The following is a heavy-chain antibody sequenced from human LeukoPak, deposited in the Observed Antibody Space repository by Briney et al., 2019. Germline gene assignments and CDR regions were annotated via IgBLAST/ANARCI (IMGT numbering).Heavy chain of an antibody. CDR2: ISSSGSTI. J-gene: IGHJ4*02. Sequence: PGGSLRLSCAASGFTFSDYYMSWIRQAPGKGLEWVSYISSSGSTIYYADSVKGRFTISRDNAKNSLYLQMNSLRAEDTAVYYCARVYYDSSGYYPFDYWGQGTLVTVSS. CDR1: GFTFSDYY. V-gene: IGHV3-11*01. D-gene: IGHD3-22*01. CDR3: ARVYYDSSGYYPFDY.